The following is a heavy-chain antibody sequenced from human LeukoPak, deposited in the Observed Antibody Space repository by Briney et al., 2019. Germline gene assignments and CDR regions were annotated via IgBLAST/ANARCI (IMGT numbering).Heavy chain of an antibody. CDR2: ISSNSYI. CDR1: GFTFSSYS. CDR3: ARGLGSYDYVWGSYRKLYYLDY. V-gene: IGHV3-21*01. Sequence: GGSLRLSCAASGFTFSSYSMNWVRQAPGKGLEWVSSISSNSYIYYADSVKGRFTISRDNAKNSLYLQMNSLRAEDTAVYYCARGLGSYDYVWGSYRKLYYLDYWGQGTLVTVSS. J-gene: IGHJ4*02. D-gene: IGHD3-16*02.